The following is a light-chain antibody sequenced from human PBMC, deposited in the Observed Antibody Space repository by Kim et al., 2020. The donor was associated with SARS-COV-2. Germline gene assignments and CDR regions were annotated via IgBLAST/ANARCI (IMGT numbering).Light chain of an antibody. Sequence: SVGDRVIITCRASHSISSHLNWYQQKPGKAPKLLIYAASSLQSGVPSRFTGSGSGTEFTLTIRTLQPEDSATYYCQQGYSSPQITFGQGTRLEIK. CDR2: AAS. CDR3: QQGYSSPQIT. CDR1: HSISSH. V-gene: IGKV1-39*01. J-gene: IGKJ5*01.